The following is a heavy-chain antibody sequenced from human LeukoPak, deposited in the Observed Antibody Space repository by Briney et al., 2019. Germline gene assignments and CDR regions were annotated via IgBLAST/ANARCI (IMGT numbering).Heavy chain of an antibody. CDR2: IYSGGST. J-gene: IGHJ3*01. D-gene: IGHD6-13*01. Sequence: GGSLRLSCAASGFTVSSNYMSWVRQAPGKGLEWVSLIYSGGSTYYADSVKGRFTISRDNSENTLYLQMNSLRAEDTAVYYCARPPFDSSWYPRAFDVWGQGTMVTVST. V-gene: IGHV3-66*04. CDR1: GFTVSSNY. CDR3: ARPPFDSSWYPRAFDV.